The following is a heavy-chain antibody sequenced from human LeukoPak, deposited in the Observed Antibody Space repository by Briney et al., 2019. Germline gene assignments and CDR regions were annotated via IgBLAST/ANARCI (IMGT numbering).Heavy chain of an antibody. Sequence: PGGSLTLSCAASGFIFEDYAMHWLRQAPGKGLEWVSGISWNSGSIGYADSVKGRFTISRDNAKNSLYLQMNSLRTEDTAFYYCTKDVFDFWGYFELWGRGTLVTVSS. J-gene: IGHJ2*01. D-gene: IGHD3/OR15-3a*01. CDR2: ISWNSGSI. V-gene: IGHV3-9*01. CDR1: GFIFEDYA. CDR3: TKDVFDFWGYFEL.